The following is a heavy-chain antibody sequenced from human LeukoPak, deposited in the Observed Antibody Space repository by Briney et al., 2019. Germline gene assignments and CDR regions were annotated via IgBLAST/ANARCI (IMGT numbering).Heavy chain of an antibody. CDR1: GFTFSRYT. V-gene: IGHV3-64*01. D-gene: IGHD4-17*01. CDR2: ISSKGGST. Sequence: GGSLRLSCAASGFTFSRYTMHCARQAPGKGLEYVSGISSKGGSTYYASSVKGRFTISRDNSKNTLSLQMGSLRAEDMAVYYCAREDYGTGKFDYWGQGTLVIVSS. CDR3: AREDYGTGKFDY. J-gene: IGHJ4*02.